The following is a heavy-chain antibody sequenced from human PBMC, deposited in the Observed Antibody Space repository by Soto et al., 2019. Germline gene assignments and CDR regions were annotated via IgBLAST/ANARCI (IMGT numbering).Heavy chain of an antibody. CDR1: GGSFSGYY. J-gene: IGHJ5*02. D-gene: IGHD6-19*01. Sequence: PSETLSLTCAVYGGSFSGYYWTWMRQPPGKGLEWIASFFIGGNTYYNPSLKSRVTISVDTSKNQFSLKLSSVTAADTAVYYCAREVAVAAHNWFDPWGQGTLVTVSS. CDR3: AREVAVAAHNWFDP. V-gene: IGHV4-34*12. CDR2: FFIGGNT.